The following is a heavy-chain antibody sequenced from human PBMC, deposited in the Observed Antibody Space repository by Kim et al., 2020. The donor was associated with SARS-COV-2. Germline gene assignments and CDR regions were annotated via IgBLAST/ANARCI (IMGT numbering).Heavy chain of an antibody. CDR3: ARNPEIVGATTADY. J-gene: IGHJ4*02. V-gene: IGHV3-11*03. D-gene: IGHD1-26*01. Sequence: ADSVKGRFTISRDNAKNSLYLQMNSLRAENTAVYYCARNPEIVGATTADYWGQGTLVTVSS.